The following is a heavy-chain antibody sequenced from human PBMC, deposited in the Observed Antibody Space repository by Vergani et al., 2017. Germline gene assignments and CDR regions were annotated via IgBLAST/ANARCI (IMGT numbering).Heavy chain of an antibody. CDR1: GYTFTGYY. Sequence: QVQLVQSGAEVKKPGASVKVSCKASGYTFTGYYMHWVRQAPGQGLEWMGWINPNSGGTNYAQKFQGRVTMTRDTSISTAYMELSRLRSDETAVYYCARLDDPPAVVAGDAFDIWGQGTMVTVSS. V-gene: IGHV1-2*02. CDR3: ARLDDPPAVVAGDAFDI. J-gene: IGHJ3*02. CDR2: INPNSGGT. D-gene: IGHD6-19*01.